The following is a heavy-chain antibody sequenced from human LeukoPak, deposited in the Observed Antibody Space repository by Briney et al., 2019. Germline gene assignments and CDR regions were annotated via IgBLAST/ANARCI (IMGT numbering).Heavy chain of an antibody. D-gene: IGHD6-13*01. CDR2: FYHSGST. J-gene: IGHJ4*02. CDR3: ARGVVAAAGRTFDF. V-gene: IGHV4-38-2*02. Sequence: SETLSLTCTVSGYSISSGYYWGWNRQPPGKGLEWIAIFYHSGSTYYNPSLKSRVTISEDPSNNQFSLKLSSVTAAGTAVYYCARGVVAAAGRTFDFWGQGTLVTVSS. CDR1: GYSISSGYY.